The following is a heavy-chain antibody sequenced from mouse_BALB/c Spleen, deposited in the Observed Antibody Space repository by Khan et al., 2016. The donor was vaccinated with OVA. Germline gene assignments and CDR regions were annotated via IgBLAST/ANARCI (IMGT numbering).Heavy chain of an antibody. CDR2: IWAGGGT. CDR1: GFSLSRYN. D-gene: IGHD2-14*01. CDR3: ARAYYRYDGYYAMDF. J-gene: IGHJ4*01. Sequence: VELVESGPGLVAPSQSLSITCTVSGFSLSRYNIHWVRQPPGKGLEWLGMIWAGGGTDYNSTLKSRLNIRKDNSKSQVFLKMNSLQTDDTALYFCARAYYRYDGYYAMDFWGQGTSVTVSS. V-gene: IGHV2-6-4*01.